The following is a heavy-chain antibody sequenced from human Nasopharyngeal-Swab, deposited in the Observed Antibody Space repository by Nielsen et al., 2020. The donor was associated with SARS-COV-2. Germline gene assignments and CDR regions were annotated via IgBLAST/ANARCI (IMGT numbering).Heavy chain of an antibody. V-gene: IGHV3-7*04. CDR1: GFSFSSYG. CDR2: IKQDGSEQ. CDR3: ARESVVTGLDDATDI. Sequence: GGSLRLSCATSGFSFSSYGMTWVRQPPGKGLEWVSNIKQDGSEQFYADSVKGRFTISRDNAQNSLFLQMDSLRPDDTAVYYCARESVVTGLDDATDIWGQGTMVTVSS. D-gene: IGHD2-21*02. J-gene: IGHJ3*02.